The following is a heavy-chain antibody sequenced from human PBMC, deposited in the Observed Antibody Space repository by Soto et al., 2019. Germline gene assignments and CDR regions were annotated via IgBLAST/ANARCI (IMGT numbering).Heavy chain of an antibody. CDR2: ISGSSNYI. CDR1: GFTFSNFE. Sequence: PGGSLRLSCVASGFTFSNFEMHWMRQVPGKGLEWVSSISGSSNYIYCADSVKGRFTITRDNARDSMYLQMNSLRAEDTALYHCAKGAAARGPYYFDYWGQGTLVTVSS. CDR3: AKGAAARGPYYFDY. D-gene: IGHD6-13*01. J-gene: IGHJ4*02. V-gene: IGHV3-21*04.